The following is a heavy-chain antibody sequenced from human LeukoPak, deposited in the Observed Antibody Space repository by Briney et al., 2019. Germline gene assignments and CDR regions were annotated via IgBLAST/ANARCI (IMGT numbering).Heavy chain of an antibody. D-gene: IGHD1-26*01. V-gene: IGHV3-30*03. CDR2: VSYDGSIE. CDR1: GFTFSNYG. Sequence: GGSLRLSCAASGFTFSNYGVHWVRQAPDKGLEWVAIVSYDGSIESYADSVKGRFTISRDSSRNTLYLQMNSLRAEDTAVYYCARDLSGRYTTDYWGQGTLVTVSS. CDR3: ARDLSGRYTTDY. J-gene: IGHJ4*02.